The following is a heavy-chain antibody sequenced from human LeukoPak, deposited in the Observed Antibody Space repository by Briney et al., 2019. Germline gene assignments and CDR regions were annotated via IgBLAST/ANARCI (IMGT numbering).Heavy chain of an antibody. V-gene: IGHV4-39*01. Sequence: SETLSLTCTVSGGSISSSSYYWGWIRQPPGKGLEWIGSIYYSGSTYYNPSLKSRVTISVDTSKNQLSLKLSSVTAADTAVYYCANARTSSRSWFTFDYWGQGILVTVSS. CDR2: IYYSGST. D-gene: IGHD6-13*01. CDR3: ANARTSSRSWFTFDY. J-gene: IGHJ4*02. CDR1: GGSISSSSYY.